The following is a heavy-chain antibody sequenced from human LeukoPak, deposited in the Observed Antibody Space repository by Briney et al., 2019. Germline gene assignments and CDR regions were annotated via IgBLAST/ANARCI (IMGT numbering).Heavy chain of an antibody. CDR2: IKQDGSEK. V-gene: IGHV3-7*01. J-gene: IGHJ3*02. Sequence: GGSLRLSCAASGFTFSNARMSWVRQAPGKGLEWVANIKQDGSEKYYVDSVKGRFTISRDNAKNSLYLQMNSLRAEDTAVYYCARMFRYSDAFDIWGQGTMVTVSS. CDR1: GFTFSNAR. D-gene: IGHD3-10*01. CDR3: ARMFRYSDAFDI.